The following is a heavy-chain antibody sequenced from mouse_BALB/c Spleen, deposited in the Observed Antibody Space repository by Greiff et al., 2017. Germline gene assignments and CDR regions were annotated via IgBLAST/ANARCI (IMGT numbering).Heavy chain of an antibody. J-gene: IGHJ3*01. CDR3: ARGLYYYGSSPFAY. CDR1: GFTFSSYA. Sequence: EVQLVESGGGLVKPGGSLKLSCAASGFTFSSYAMSWVRQTPEKRLEWVASISSGGSTYYPDSVKGRFTISRDNARNILYLQMSSLRSEDTAMYYCARGLYYYGSSPFAYWGQGTLVTVSA. CDR2: ISSGGST. V-gene: IGHV5-6-5*01. D-gene: IGHD1-1*01.